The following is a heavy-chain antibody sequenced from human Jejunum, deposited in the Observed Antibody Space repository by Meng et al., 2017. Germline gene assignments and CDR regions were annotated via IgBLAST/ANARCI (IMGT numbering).Heavy chain of an antibody. D-gene: IGHD2-21*01. CDR2: IYHSGAF. V-gene: IGHV4-4*02. J-gene: IGHJ4*02. CDR3: ARGAIGTRPFDY. CDR1: GDSISTNW. Sequence: GQLEESGPGLLKPSGPLPLTCAVSGDSISTNWGNWVRQPPGKGLEWIGEIYHSGAFNYNPSLRRRVTISVDKSKNQVSLKLDSLTAADTAVYYCARGAIGTRPFDYWGQGTLVTVSS.